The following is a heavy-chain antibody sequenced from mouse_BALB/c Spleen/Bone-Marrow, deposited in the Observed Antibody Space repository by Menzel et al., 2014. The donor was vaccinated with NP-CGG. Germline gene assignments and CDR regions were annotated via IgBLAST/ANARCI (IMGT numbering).Heavy chain of an antibody. CDR2: IRNKSNGYTT. CDR1: GFTFTDYY. J-gene: IGHJ4*01. CDR3: ARDYYGNIYAMDY. V-gene: IGHV7-3*02. D-gene: IGHD1-1*01. Sequence: EVKLMESGGGLVQPGGSLRLSCATSGFTFTDYYMSWVRQPPGKALEWLGSIRNKSNGYTTEYSASVKGRFTISRDNSQSFLYLQMNTLRAEDSATYYCARDYYGNIYAMDYWGQGTSVTVSS.